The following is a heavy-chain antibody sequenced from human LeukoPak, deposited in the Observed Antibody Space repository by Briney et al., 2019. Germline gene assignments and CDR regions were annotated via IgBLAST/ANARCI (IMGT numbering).Heavy chain of an antibody. D-gene: IGHD2-2*02. CDR3: TLYNY. J-gene: IGHJ4*02. CDR1: GYSFTSQD. V-gene: IGHV1-3*01. Sequence: ASVTVSCKTSGYSFTSQDMHWVRQAPRQSLEWMGCINPGNGDTKYSQEFQGRVTITRDTSATTAYMELSSLRSDGTAEYYCTLYNYWGQGTLVTVSS. CDR2: INPGNGDT.